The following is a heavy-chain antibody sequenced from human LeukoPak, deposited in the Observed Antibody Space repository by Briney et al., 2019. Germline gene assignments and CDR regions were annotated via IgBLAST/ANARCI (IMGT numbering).Heavy chain of an antibody. Sequence: GGSLRLSCAASGFTFSSYGMTWVRQAPGKVLEWVSAISDNGGRTFYADSVKGRFTISRDNSKNTLSLQMNSLRVEDTALYYCTKDLRYYYADNHSEMDEHDYWGQGTLVTVSS. CDR3: TKDLRYYYADNHSEMDEHDY. CDR1: GFTFSSYG. D-gene: IGHD4-23*01. V-gene: IGHV3-23*01. CDR2: ISDNGGRT. J-gene: IGHJ4*02.